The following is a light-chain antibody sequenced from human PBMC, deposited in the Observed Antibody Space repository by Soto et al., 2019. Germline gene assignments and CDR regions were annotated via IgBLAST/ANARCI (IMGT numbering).Light chain of an antibody. CDR3: QQYNNWPRT. CDR1: QSVSSN. CDR2: GAS. Sequence: EIVMTQSPATLSVSPGERATLSCRASQSVSSNLAWYQQKPGQAPRLLIYGASTRATGIPATFSGSGSGTEFTLTISSLQSEDFALYYCQQYNNWPRTFGQGTKVEI. V-gene: IGKV3-15*01. J-gene: IGKJ1*01.